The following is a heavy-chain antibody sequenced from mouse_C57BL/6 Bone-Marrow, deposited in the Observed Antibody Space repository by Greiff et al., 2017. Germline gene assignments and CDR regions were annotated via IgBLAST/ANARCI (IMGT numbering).Heavy chain of an antibody. Sequence: QVQLKESGAELARPGASVKMSCKASGYTFTSYTMHWVKQRPGQGLEWIGYINPSSGYTKYNQKFKDKATLTADKSSSTAYMQLSSLTSEDSAVXYCARSDITTVVATNAMDYWGQGTSVTVSS. J-gene: IGHJ4*01. CDR3: ARSDITTVVATNAMDY. D-gene: IGHD1-1*01. CDR1: GYTFTSYT. CDR2: INPSSGYT. V-gene: IGHV1-4*01.